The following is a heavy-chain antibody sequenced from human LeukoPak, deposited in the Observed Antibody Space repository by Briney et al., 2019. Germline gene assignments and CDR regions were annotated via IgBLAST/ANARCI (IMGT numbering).Heavy chain of an antibody. CDR2: ISSSSSYI. CDR3: ARSYGVIRWYFDY. CDR1: GFTFSSYS. Sequence: GGSLRLSCAASGFTFSSYSMNWVRQAPGKGLEWVSSISSSSSYIYYADSVKGRFTISRDNAKNSLYLQMNSLRAEDTAVYYCARSYGVIRWYFDYWGQGTLVTVSS. D-gene: IGHD3-16*02. J-gene: IGHJ4*02. V-gene: IGHV3-21*01.